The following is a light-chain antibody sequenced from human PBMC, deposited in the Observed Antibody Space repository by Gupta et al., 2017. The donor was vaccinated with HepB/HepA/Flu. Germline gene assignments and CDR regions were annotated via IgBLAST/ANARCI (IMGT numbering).Light chain of an antibody. J-gene: IGLJ2*01. Sequence: QSALTQPASVSGSPGQSVTLSCSGTSSDIGTYNYVSWYQHHPDKAPHIRMYDVSNRPSGVSNRFSGSKSGNTASLTISGLQAEDEADYYCSSYTRRSTLLVGGGTKLTVL. CDR2: DVS. V-gene: IGLV2-14*03. CDR1: SSDIGTYNY. CDR3: SSYTRRSTLL.